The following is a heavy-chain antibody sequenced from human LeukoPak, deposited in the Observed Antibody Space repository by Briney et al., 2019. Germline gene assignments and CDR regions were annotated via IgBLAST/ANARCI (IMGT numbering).Heavy chain of an antibody. CDR1: GGSISSGDYY. Sequence: PSETLSLTCTVSGGSISSGDYYWSWIRQPPGKGLEWIGYIYYSGSTHYNPSLKGRVTISVDTSKNQFSLKLSSVTAADTAVYYCARDGPPDTIFGVSGFDPWGQGTLVTVSS. V-gene: IGHV4-30-4*08. D-gene: IGHD3-3*01. CDR3: ARDGPPDTIFGVSGFDP. J-gene: IGHJ5*02. CDR2: IYYSGST.